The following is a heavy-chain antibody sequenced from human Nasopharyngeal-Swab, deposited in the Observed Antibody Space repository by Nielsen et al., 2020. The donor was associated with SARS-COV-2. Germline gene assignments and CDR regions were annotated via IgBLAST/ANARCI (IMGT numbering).Heavy chain of an antibody. Sequence: ASVKVSCKASGYTFTGYYMHWVRQAPGQGLEWMGRINPNSGGTNYAQKFQGRVTMTRNTSISTAYMELSSLRSEDTAVYYCARDAGYQLLSVGAFDIWGQGTMVTVSS. D-gene: IGHD2-2*01. CDR2: INPNSGGT. CDR3: ARDAGYQLLSVGAFDI. CDR1: GYTFTGYY. V-gene: IGHV1-2*06. J-gene: IGHJ3*02.